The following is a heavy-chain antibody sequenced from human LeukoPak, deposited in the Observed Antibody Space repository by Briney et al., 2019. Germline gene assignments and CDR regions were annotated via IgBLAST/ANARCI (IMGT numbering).Heavy chain of an antibody. CDR3: AILDTAYGKDV. J-gene: IGHJ6*02. CDR1: GYTFTVYH. D-gene: IGHD5-18*01. Sequence: LVKVSFTASGYTFTVYHMHWVRQAPGQGLEWMGGIIPIFGTANYAQKFQGRATITADESTSTAYMELSSLRSEDTAVYYCAILDTAYGKDVWGQGTTVTVSS. V-gene: IGHV1-69*13. CDR2: IIPIFGTA.